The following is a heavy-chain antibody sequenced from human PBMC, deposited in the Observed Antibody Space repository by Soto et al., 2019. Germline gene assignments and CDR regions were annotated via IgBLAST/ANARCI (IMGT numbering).Heavy chain of an antibody. CDR3: ARDDYGDSNLDY. CDR1: GGSISSGNW. J-gene: IGHJ4*02. Sequence: SETLSLTCAVSGGSISSGNWWSWVRQPPGKGLEWIGEIYHSGSTNYNPSLKSRVTISVDKSKNQFSLKLSSVTAADTAVYYCARDDYGDSNLDYWGQGTLVTVS. CDR2: IYHSGST. V-gene: IGHV4-4*02. D-gene: IGHD4-17*01.